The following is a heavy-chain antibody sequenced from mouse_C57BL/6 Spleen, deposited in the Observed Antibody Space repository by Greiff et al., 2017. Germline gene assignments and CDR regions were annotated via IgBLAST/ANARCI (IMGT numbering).Heavy chain of an antibody. Sequence: QVQLKESGPGLVQPSQSLSITCTVSGFSLTSYGVHWVRQSPGKGLEWLGVIWSGGSTDYNAAFISRLSISKDNSKSQVFFKMNSLQADDTAIYYCARNLPYSNYSYWYFDVWGTGTTVTVSS. J-gene: IGHJ1*03. V-gene: IGHV2-2*01. D-gene: IGHD2-5*01. CDR2: IWSGGST. CDR1: GFSLTSYG. CDR3: ARNLPYSNYSYWYFDV.